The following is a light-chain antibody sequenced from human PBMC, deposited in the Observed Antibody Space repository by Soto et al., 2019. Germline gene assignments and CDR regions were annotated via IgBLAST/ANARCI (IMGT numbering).Light chain of an antibody. V-gene: IGLV2-14*03. CDR3: SSYTTSSTYV. CDR2: DVT. CDR1: NSDVGAYNY. Sequence: QAVLTQPASVSGSPGQSITISCTGTNSDVGAYNYVSWYQQHPGKAPKLMIYDVTNRPSGVSNRFSGSKSGYTASLTISGLQAEVEADYYCSSYTTSSTYVFGTGTKLTVL. J-gene: IGLJ1*01.